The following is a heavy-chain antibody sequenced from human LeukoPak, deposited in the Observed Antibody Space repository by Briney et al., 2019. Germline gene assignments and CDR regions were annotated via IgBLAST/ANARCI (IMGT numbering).Heavy chain of an antibody. D-gene: IGHD6-19*01. J-gene: IGHJ4*02. CDR2: IIPILGIA. Sequence: GAPVKVSCKASGGTFSSYAISWVRQAPGQGLEWMGRIIPILGIANYAQKFQGRVTMTEDTSTDTAYMELSSLRSEDTAVYYCATRGQWLVQGKYYFDYWGQGTLVTVSS. CDR1: GGTFSSYA. V-gene: IGHV1-69*04. CDR3: ATRGQWLVQGKYYFDY.